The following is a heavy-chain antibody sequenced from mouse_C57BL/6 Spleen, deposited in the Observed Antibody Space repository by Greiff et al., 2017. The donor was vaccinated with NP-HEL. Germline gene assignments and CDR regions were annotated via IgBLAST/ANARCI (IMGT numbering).Heavy chain of an antibody. CDR3: ARGPYYYGSLYYFDY. CDR1: GYTFTSYW. J-gene: IGHJ2*01. V-gene: IGHV1-52*01. D-gene: IGHD1-1*01. Sequence: QVQLKQPGAELVRPGSSVKLSCKASGYTFTSYWMHWVKQRPIQGLEWIGNIDPSDSETHYNQKFKDKATLTVDKSSSTAYMQLSSLTSEDSAVYYCARGPYYYGSLYYFDYWGQGTTLTVSS. CDR2: IDPSDSET.